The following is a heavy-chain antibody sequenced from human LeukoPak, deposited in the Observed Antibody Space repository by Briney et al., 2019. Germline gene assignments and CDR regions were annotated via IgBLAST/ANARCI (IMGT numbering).Heavy chain of an antibody. Sequence: GSLRLSCAASGFTFSSYWMSWVRQAPGKGLEWVANIKGDGNDNHYVDSVRGRFTISRDNAKNSLYLQMNSLRAEDTAVYYCARDLGYYRADYWGQGTLVTVSS. CDR3: ARDLGYYRADY. CDR2: IKGDGNDN. D-gene: IGHD1-26*01. CDR1: GFTFSSYW. V-gene: IGHV3-7*04. J-gene: IGHJ4*02.